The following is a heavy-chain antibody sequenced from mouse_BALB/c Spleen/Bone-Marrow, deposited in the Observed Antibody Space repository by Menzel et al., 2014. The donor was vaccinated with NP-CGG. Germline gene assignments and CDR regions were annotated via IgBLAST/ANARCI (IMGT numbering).Heavy chain of an antibody. Sequence: VQLQPSELELVKPGASVQISCTASGYAFSSSWMNWVRRWPGQGLEWLGRIYPGDGDTHSTGQLKGKATLTADKSSSTAYMQRSNLTSVDSAGYFCARGGNDRCDHGGQCTARTVAS. CDR3: ARGGNDRCDH. V-gene: IGHV1-82*01. J-gene: IGHJ2*01. CDR2: IYPGDGDT. D-gene: IGHD1-1*02. CDR1: GYAFSSSW.